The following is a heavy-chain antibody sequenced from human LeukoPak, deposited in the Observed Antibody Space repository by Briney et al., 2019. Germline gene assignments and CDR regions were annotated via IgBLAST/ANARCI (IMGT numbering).Heavy chain of an antibody. CDR2: IYTTGDT. V-gene: IGHV4-4*07. Sequence: PSETLSLTCTVSSGSIRSYHWAWIRQPAGKELEWIGRIYTTGDTHYNPSLTSRVTMSVYMSKNQFSLPLRSVTTADTAFYYCERNGYTKSCTHLDYWGQGILVSVSS. D-gene: IGHD2-8*01. CDR1: SGSIRSYH. CDR3: ERNGYTKSCTHLDY. J-gene: IGHJ4*02.